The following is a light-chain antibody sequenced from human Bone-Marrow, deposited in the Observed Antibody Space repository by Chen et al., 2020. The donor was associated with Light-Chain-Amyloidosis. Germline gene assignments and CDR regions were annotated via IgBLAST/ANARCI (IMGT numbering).Light chain of an antibody. CDR3: YTYAGSATFV. Sequence: QSALTHPASVSASPAQSIPIPSTGTRSNVGDYSLVSWYQQHPGKAPKLILYEGIQRPSGVSSRFSGSMSGNTASLTISGLQTEDEADYFCYTYAGSATFVFGSATTVTVL. CDR2: EGI. V-gene: IGLV2-23*01. J-gene: IGLJ1*01. CDR1: RSNVGDYSL.